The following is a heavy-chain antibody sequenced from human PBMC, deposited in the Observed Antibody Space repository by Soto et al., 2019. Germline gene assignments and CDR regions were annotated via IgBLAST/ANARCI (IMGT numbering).Heavy chain of an antibody. CDR1: GGSISSGGYY. D-gene: IGHD3-10*01. Sequence: QVQLQESGPGLVKPSQTLSLTCTVSGGSISSGGYYWSWIRQHPGKGLEWIGYIYYSGSTYYNPSIKGRVTISVDTATNQFSLKLSSVTAADTAVYYCARRRSDGSGIVYWFDPWGQGTLVTVSS. CDR2: IYYSGST. V-gene: IGHV4-31*03. CDR3: ARRRSDGSGIVYWFDP. J-gene: IGHJ5*02.